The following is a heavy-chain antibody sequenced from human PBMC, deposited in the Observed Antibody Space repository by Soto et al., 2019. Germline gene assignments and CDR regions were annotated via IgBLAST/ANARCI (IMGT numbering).Heavy chain of an antibody. CDR1: GGTFSSYA. CDR2: IIPIFGTA. D-gene: IGHD6-13*01. J-gene: IGHJ2*01. Sequence: QVQLVQSGAEVKKPGASVKVACKASGGTFSSYAISWVRQAPGQGLEWMGGIIPIFGTANYAQKFQGRVTITADEPTGTAYLELSSLRSEDTAVYYCASGAAAGPRRYFDLWGRGTLLAVSS. CDR3: ASGAAAGPRRYFDL. V-gene: IGHV1-69*01.